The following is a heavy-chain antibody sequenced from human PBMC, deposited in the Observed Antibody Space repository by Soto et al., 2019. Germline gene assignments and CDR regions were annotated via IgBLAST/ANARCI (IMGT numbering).Heavy chain of an antibody. J-gene: IGHJ6*02. V-gene: IGHV3-48*03. CDR2: ISDSGRTI. CDR3: ARDLLHYDFWSGYSAYFYYGMDV. Sequence: GGSLRLSCSASGFTFSSYEMNWVRQAPGKGLEWVSYISDSGRTIYYADSVKGRFTVSRDDAQNSVYLQMDSLRAEDTAVYYCARDLLHYDFWSGYSAYFYYGMDVWGPGTTVTVSS. CDR1: GFTFSSYE. D-gene: IGHD3-3*01.